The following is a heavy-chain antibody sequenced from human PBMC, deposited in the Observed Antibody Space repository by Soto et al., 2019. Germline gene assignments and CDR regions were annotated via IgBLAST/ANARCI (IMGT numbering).Heavy chain of an antibody. Sequence: QVQLQESGPGLVKPSQTLSLTCAISGDSVSSNSAAWNWIRLSPSRGLEWLARTYYRSRGYNDYAVSGGRRIPVHPDTSSNQCSVPRPSVAPEATAVYYCAGPTSPQWYHMDVWGKGSTVTVPS. D-gene: IGHD6-19*01. CDR1: GDSVSSNSAA. CDR2: TYYRSRGYN. CDR3: AGPTSPQWYHMDV. J-gene: IGHJ6*03. V-gene: IGHV6-1*01.